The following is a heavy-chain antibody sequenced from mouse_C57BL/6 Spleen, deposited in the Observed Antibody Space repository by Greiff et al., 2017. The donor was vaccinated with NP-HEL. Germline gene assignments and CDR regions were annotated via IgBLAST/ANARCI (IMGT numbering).Heavy chain of an antibody. D-gene: IGHD5-5*01. J-gene: IGHJ4*01. CDR3: ARGILEVYLYYAMDY. V-gene: IGHV1-50*01. Sequence: QVQLQQPGAELVKPGASVKLSCKASGYTFTSYWMQWVKQRPGQGLEWIGEIDPSDSYTNYNQKFKGKATLTVDTSSSTAYMQLSSLTSEDSAVYYCARGILEVYLYYAMDYWGQGTSVTVSS. CDR1: GYTFTSYW. CDR2: IDPSDSYT.